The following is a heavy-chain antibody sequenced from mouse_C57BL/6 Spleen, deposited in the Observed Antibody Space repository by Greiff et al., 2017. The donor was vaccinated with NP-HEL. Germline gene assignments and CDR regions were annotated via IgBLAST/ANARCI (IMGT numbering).Heavy chain of an antibody. J-gene: IGHJ1*03. D-gene: IGHD1-1*01. Sequence: QVQLQQSGAELVRPGTSVKVSCKASGYAFTNYLIEWVKQRPGQGLEWIGVINPGSGGTNYNEKFKGKATLTADKSSSTAYMQLSSLTSEDSAVYFCARGRYYYGSSSYDWYFDVWGTGTTVTVSS. V-gene: IGHV1-54*01. CDR2: INPGSGGT. CDR3: ARGRYYYGSSSYDWYFDV. CDR1: GYAFTNYL.